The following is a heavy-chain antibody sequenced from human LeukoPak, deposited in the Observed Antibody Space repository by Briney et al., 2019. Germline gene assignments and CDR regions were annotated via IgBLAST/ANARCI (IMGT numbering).Heavy chain of an antibody. CDR3: ARSGPTPGYFDY. D-gene: IGHD1-14*01. Sequence: PSETLSLICTVSGGFISSYYWSWIRQPPGKGLEGIGDIYYSGSTNFNPSLKSHLTISVDTSKNQFSLKLSSVTAADTAVYYCARSGPTPGYFDYWGQGTLVTVSS. CDR1: GGFISSYY. V-gene: IGHV4-59*08. J-gene: IGHJ4*02. CDR2: IYYSGST.